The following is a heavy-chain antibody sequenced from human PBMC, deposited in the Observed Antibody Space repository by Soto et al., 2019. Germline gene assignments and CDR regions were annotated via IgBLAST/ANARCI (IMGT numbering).Heavy chain of an antibody. D-gene: IGHD4-4*01. CDR1: GLKFSDAW. Sequence: EVQLVESGGGLVKPGASLRLSCAVSGLKFSDAWMNWVRQAPGKGLEWVGRIKSKGGDETKDYAAPVKGRFAISRDDSRDTLYLQMNSLKIEDTAVYYCAWDNSGRFRTDHWGQGTLVTVS. J-gene: IGHJ4*02. V-gene: IGHV3-15*07. CDR3: AWDNSGRFRTDH. CDR2: IKSKGGDETK.